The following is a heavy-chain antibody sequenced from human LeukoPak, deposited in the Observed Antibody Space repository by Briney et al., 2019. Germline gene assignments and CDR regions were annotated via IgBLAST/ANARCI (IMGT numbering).Heavy chain of an antibody. J-gene: IGHJ4*02. V-gene: IGHV3-15*01. CDR3: TTSLTSGYYIDY. CDR1: GSTFSNAW. CDR2: IKSKTDGGTT. Sequence: KPGGSLRLSCAASGSTFSNAWMNWVRQAPGKGLEWVGRIKSKTDGGTTDYAAPVKGRFTISRDDSKNTLYVQMNSLKTEDTAVYYCTTSLTSGYYIDYWGQGTLVTVSS. D-gene: IGHD3-22*01.